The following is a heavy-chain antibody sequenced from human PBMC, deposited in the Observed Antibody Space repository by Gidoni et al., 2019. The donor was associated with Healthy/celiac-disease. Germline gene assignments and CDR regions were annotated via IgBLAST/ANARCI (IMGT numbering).Heavy chain of an antibody. J-gene: IGHJ3*02. CDR1: VGTSSSYA. CDR3: AREGMIKGARIAFDI. D-gene: IGHD3-22*01. V-gene: IGHV1-69*06. Sequence: QVQLVQSGAEVKKPGSSVKVSCKASVGTSSSYAISWVRQAPGQGLDWMGGIIPIFGTANYAQKFQGRVTITADKSTSTAYMELSSLRSEDTAVYYCAREGMIKGARIAFDIWGQGTMVTVSS. CDR2: IIPIFGTA.